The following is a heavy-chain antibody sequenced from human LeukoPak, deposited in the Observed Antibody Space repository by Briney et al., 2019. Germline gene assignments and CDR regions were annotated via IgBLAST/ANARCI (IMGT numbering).Heavy chain of an antibody. CDR3: ARDNGVQLETPPGYDYGMDV. Sequence: GGSLRLSCAASGFTFSSYEMNWVRQAPGKGLEWVSSISSSSYIYYADSVKGRFTISRDNAKNSLYLQMNSLRAEDTAVYYCARDNGVQLETPPGYDYGMDVWGKGTTVTVSS. CDR2: ISSSSYI. J-gene: IGHJ6*04. CDR1: GFTFSSYE. D-gene: IGHD1-1*01. V-gene: IGHV3-21*01.